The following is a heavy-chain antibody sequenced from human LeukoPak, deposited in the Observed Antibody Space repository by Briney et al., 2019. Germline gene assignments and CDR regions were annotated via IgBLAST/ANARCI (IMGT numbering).Heavy chain of an antibody. J-gene: IGHJ4*02. CDR3: ARDLNTRNSYELAY. CDR1: GFTFSDYW. V-gene: IGHV3-7*01. Sequence: PGGSLRLSCAASGFTFSDYWMNWVRQAPGKGLEWLANIKTDGSEKYYVDSVRGRFTISRDNAKNSLYLQMNSLRAEDTAVYYCARDLNTRNSYELAYWGQGTLVTVSS. CDR2: IKTDGSEK. D-gene: IGHD5-12*01.